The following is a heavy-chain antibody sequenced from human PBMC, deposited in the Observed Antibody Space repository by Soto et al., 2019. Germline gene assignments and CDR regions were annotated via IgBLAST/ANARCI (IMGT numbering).Heavy chain of an antibody. D-gene: IGHD4-17*01. V-gene: IGHV3-33*01. CDR1: GFTFDNYG. CDR2: ISYDDSYR. CDR3: AGGDYGDSMAF. J-gene: IGHJ4*02. Sequence: QVHLVESGGGVVQPGKSLRLSCAASGFTFDNYGMLWVRQAPGKGLEWVALISYDDSYRYYTNSVRGRFTISRDNSKNMVFLHMNSLQGDDTAVYYCAGGDYGDSMAFWGQGTLVTVSS.